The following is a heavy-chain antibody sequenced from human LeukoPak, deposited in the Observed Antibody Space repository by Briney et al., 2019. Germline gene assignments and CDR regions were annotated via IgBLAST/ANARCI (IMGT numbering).Heavy chain of an antibody. CDR1: GGSISSYY. CDR2: IFYSGST. D-gene: IGHD6-19*01. J-gene: IGHJ4*02. Sequence: SETLSLTCTVSGGSISSYYWSWIRQPPGKGLEWIGYIFYSGSTNYNPSLKSRVTISVDTSKNQFSLKLSSVTAADTAVHYCARESRGWSYFDYWGQGTLVTVSS. CDR3: ARESRGWSYFDY. V-gene: IGHV4-59*01.